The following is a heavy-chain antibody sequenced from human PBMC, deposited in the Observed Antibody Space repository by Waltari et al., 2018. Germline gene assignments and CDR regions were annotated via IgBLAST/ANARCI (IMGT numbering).Heavy chain of an antibody. CDR1: GGPISSESYY. CDR3: ARLSYHIVTGYGWFDP. D-gene: IGHD3-9*01. Sequence: QLQLQESGPGLVKPSETLSLTCTVSGGPISSESYYWGWIRQPPGKGLEWIGIISSSGSTYYNPSLKSRVTISVDTSKNQFSLKLSSVTAADTAVYYCARLSYHIVTGYGWFDPWGLGTLVTVSS. J-gene: IGHJ5*02. CDR2: ISSSGST. V-gene: IGHV4-39*01.